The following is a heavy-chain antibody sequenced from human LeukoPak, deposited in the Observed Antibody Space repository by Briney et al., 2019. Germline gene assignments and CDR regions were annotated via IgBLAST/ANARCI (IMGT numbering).Heavy chain of an antibody. D-gene: IGHD1-26*01. J-gene: IGHJ3*02. CDR2: INSDGSST. CDR3: ARVSKWELLDAFDI. CDR1: GFTFSSYW. Sequence: GGSLRLSCAASGFTFSSYWMHWVRQAPGKGLVWVSRINSDGSSTSYADSVKGRFTVSRDDAKNTLYLQMNSLRAEDTAVYYCARVSKWELLDAFDIWGQGTMVTVPS. V-gene: IGHV3-74*01.